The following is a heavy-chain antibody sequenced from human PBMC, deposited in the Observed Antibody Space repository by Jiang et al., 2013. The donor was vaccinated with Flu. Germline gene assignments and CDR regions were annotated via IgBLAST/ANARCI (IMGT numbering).Heavy chain of an antibody. D-gene: IGHD2-21*02. CDR2: ISYDGSNK. Sequence: QLVESGGGVVQPGGSLRLSCAASEFIFRMYTMHWVRQAPGKGLEWLAIISYDGSNKFYADSVTGRFTISRDNSQDTLYLQMDSLRPDDTAVYYCARGLRRLVVVTAAQNHMHVWGQGTLVT. CDR1: EFIFRMYT. CDR3: ARGLRRLVVVTAAQNHMHV. J-gene: IGHJ4*02. V-gene: IGHV3-30-3*01.